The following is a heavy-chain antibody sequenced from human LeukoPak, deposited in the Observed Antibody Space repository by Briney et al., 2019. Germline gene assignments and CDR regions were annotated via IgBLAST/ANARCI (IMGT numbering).Heavy chain of an antibody. CDR3: ARHEGAHADY. CDR2: IYPGDSDT. V-gene: IGHV5-51*01. Sequence: GESLKISCEGPGYTFTSYWIAWVRQMPGKGLEWMGIIYPGDSDTRYSPSFQGQVTISADKSISTAYLQWSSLKASDTAMYYCARHEGAHADYWGQGTLVTVSS. J-gene: IGHJ4*02. CDR1: GYTFTSYW.